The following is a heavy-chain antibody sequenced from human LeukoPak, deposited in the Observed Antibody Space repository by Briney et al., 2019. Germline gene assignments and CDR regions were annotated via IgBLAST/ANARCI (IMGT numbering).Heavy chain of an antibody. Sequence: PGGSLRLSCAASGFTFSHYWMSWVRQAPGKGLEWVSSISSSSSYIYYADSVKGRFTISRDNAKNSLYLQMNSLRAEDTAVYYCASLPGIAVYWGQGTLATVSS. D-gene: IGHD6-19*01. CDR3: ASLPGIAVY. J-gene: IGHJ4*02. CDR1: GFTFSHYW. CDR2: ISSSSSYI. V-gene: IGHV3-21*01.